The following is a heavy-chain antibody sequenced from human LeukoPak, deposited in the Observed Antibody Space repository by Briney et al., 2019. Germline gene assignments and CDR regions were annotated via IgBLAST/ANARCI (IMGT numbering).Heavy chain of an antibody. CDR2: IYYSGST. J-gene: IGHJ3*02. CDR1: GGSISSYY. D-gene: IGHD6-19*01. CDR3: ARHGYSSGWYGGSGDAFDI. Sequence: PSETLSLTCTVSGGSISSYYWSWIRQPPGKGLEWIGYIYYSGSTNYNPSLKRRVTISVDTSKNQFSLKLSSVTAADTAVYYCARHGYSSGWYGGSGDAFDIWGQGTMVTVSS. V-gene: IGHV4-59*08.